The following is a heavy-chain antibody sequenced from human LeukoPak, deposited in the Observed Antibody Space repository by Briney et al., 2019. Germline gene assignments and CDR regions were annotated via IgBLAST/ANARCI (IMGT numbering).Heavy chain of an antibody. V-gene: IGHV4-59*08. Sequence: PSETLSLTCAVYGGSLSGYYWSWIRQPPGKGLEWIGYIYYSGSTNYNPSLKSRVTISVDTSKNQFSLKLSSVTAADTAVYYCARLDYYYGMDVWGQGTTVTVSS. CDR2: IYYSGST. J-gene: IGHJ6*02. CDR1: GGSLSGYY. CDR3: ARLDYYYGMDV.